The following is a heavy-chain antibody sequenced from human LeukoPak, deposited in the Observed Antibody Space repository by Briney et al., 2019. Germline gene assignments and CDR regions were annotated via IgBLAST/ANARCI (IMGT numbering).Heavy chain of an antibody. CDR2: IYYSGST. Sequence: SETLSLTCTVSGGSLSSYYWSWIRQPPGKGLEWIGYIYYSGSTNYNPSLKSRVTISVDTSKNQFSLKLSSVTAAGTAVYYCARGYCTNAVCSLGPTQAWGQGTLVTVSS. CDR3: ARGYCTNAVCSLGPTQA. CDR1: GGSLSSYY. D-gene: IGHD2-8*01. V-gene: IGHV4-59*01. J-gene: IGHJ4*02.